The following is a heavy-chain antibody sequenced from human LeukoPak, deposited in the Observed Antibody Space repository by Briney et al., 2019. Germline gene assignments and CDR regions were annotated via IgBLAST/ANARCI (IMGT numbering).Heavy chain of an antibody. D-gene: IGHD2-2*01. J-gene: IGHJ6*03. Sequence: SETLSLTCAVYGGSFSGYYWSWIRQPPGKGLEWIGEINHSGSTNYNPSLKSRVTISVDTSKNQFSLKLSSVTAADTAVYYCATTLPYCSSTSCLPGGPWYYYYMDVWGKGTTVTVSS. V-gene: IGHV4-34*01. CDR3: ATTLPYCSSTSCLPGGPWYYYYMDV. CDR2: INHSGST. CDR1: GGSFSGYY.